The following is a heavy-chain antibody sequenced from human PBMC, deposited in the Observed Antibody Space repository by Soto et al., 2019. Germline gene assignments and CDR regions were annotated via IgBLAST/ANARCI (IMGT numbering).Heavy chain of an antibody. CDR1: GDSVSSDSAA. Sequence: QSQTLSLTCAISGDSVSSDSAAWNWIRQSPSRGLEWLGRTYYRSKWYNDYEVSVKSRITINADTSKNQFSLQLNSVTPEDTAVYYCARDVVTIFGVVIISDHNWFDPWGQGTLVTVSS. CDR3: ARDVVTIFGVVIISDHNWFDP. D-gene: IGHD3-3*01. J-gene: IGHJ5*02. CDR2: TYYRSKWYN. V-gene: IGHV6-1*01.